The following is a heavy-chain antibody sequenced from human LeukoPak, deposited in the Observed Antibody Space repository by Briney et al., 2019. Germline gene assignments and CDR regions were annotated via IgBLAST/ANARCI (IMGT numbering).Heavy chain of an antibody. Sequence: PSETLSLTCTVSGGSISSYYWSWIRQPAGKGLEWIGRVYASGSTNHNPSLKSRVTMSVDTSKSQISLKLSSVTAADMAVYYCARDFGADAFDIWGQGTMVTLSS. J-gene: IGHJ3*02. CDR1: GGSISSYY. V-gene: IGHV4-4*07. CDR3: ARDFGADAFDI. D-gene: IGHD3-10*01. CDR2: VYASGST.